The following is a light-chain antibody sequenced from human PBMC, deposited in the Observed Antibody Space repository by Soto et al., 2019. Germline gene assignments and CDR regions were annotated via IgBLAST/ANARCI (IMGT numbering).Light chain of an antibody. CDR2: GAS. V-gene: IGKV3-20*01. Sequence: ATLSCRASQSVNNRYLAWYQQKPGQAPRLLIYGASNRATGIPDRFSGSGSGADFTLTISRLEPEDFAVYYCQQYGNSPQTFGQGTKVDI. CDR3: QQYGNSPQT. J-gene: IGKJ1*01. CDR1: QSVNNRY.